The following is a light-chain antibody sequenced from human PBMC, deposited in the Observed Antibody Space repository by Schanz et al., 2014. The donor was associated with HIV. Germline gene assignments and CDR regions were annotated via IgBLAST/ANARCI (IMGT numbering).Light chain of an antibody. CDR3: QYFGNSGGT. CDR1: QSVSSYS. V-gene: IGKV3-20*01. Sequence: EIVLTQSPGTLSLSPGERATLSCRASQSVSSYSLAWYQQKPGQAPRLLIYSASSRATGIPDRFSGSGSGTDFTLTISSLEPEDFAVYYCQYFGNSGGTFGGGTKVEIK. CDR2: SAS. J-gene: IGKJ4*01.